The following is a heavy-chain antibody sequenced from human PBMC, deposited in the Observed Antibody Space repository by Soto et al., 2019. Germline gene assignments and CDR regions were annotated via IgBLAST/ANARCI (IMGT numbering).Heavy chain of an antibody. CDR2: IYYSGST. CDR1: GGSVSSGSYY. J-gene: IGHJ6*02. CDR3: ARDRSCSSTSCYYGMDV. Sequence: PSETLSLTCTVSGGSVSSGSYYWSWIRQPPGKGLEWIGYIYYSGSTNYNPSLRSRVTISVDTSKNQFSLKLSSVTAADTAVYYCARDRSCSSTSCYYGMDVWGQGTTVTVYS. D-gene: IGHD2-2*01. V-gene: IGHV4-61*01.